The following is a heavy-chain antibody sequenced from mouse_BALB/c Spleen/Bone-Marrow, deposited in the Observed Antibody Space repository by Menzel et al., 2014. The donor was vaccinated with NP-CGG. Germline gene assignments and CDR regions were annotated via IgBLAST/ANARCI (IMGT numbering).Heavy chain of an antibody. D-gene: IGHD2-3*01. Sequence: EVNVVESGGGLVKPGGSLKLSCAASGFTFSSYTMSWVRQTPEKRLEWVATITSGGGYTYYPDSVKGRFTISRDNAKSTLYLQMSSLKSEDTAIYYCTRDLYDGYSYYAMDYWGQGASVTVSS. CDR3: TRDLYDGYSYYAMDY. J-gene: IGHJ4*01. CDR2: ITSGGGYT. V-gene: IGHV5-6-4*01. CDR1: GFTFSSYT.